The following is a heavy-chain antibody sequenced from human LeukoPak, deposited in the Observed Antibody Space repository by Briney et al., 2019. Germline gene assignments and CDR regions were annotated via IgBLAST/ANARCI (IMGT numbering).Heavy chain of an antibody. CDR3: ARATDGDYVPY. J-gene: IGHJ4*02. CDR1: GFTFSSYS. V-gene: IGHV3-21*01. Sequence: PGGSLRLSCAASGFTFSSYSMNWVRQAPGKGLEWVSSISSSSSYINYADSVKGRFTISRDNAKNSLYLRMNSLRAEDTAVYYCARATDGDYVPYWGQGTLVTVSS. CDR2: ISSSSSYI. D-gene: IGHD4-17*01.